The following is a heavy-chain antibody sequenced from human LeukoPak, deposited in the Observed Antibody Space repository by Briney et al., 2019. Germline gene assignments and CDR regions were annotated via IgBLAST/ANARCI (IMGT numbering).Heavy chain of an antibody. CDR3: ARGSIAAAGTYYFDY. J-gene: IGHJ4*02. CDR2: INHSGST. D-gene: IGHD6-13*01. Sequence: SETLSLTCAVYGGSFSGYYWSWIRQPPGKGLEWIGEINHSGSTNYNPSLKSRATISVDTSKNQFSLKLSSVTAADTAVYYCARGSIAAAGTYYFDYWGQGTLVTVSS. CDR1: GGSFSGYY. V-gene: IGHV4-34*01.